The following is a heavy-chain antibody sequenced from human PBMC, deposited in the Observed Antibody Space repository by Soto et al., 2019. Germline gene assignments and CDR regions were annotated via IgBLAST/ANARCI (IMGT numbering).Heavy chain of an antibody. CDR2: ISYDGSNK. CDR3: ARAMVRGVIIPLDY. D-gene: IGHD3-10*01. CDR1: GFTFSSYA. V-gene: IGHV3-30-3*01. Sequence: ESGGGVVQPGRSLRLSCAASGFTFSSYAMHWVRQAPGKGLEWVAVISYDGSNKYYADSVKGRFTISRDNSKNTLYLQMKSLRAEDTAAYHCARAMVRGVIIPLDYWGQGTLVTVSS. J-gene: IGHJ4*02.